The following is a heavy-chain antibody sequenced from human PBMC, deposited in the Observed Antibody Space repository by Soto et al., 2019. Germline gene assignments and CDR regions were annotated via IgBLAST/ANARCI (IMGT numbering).Heavy chain of an antibody. Sequence: QVQLVQSGAEVKKPGASVKVSCKASGYTFTSYAMHWVRQAPGQRLEWMGWINAGNGNTKYSQKFQGRDTITRDTSASTAYMELSSLRSEDTAVYYCARGAGYSSGWFDYWGQGTLVTVSS. D-gene: IGHD6-19*01. J-gene: IGHJ4*02. CDR1: GYTFTSYA. CDR2: INAGNGNT. CDR3: ARGAGYSSGWFDY. V-gene: IGHV1-3*01.